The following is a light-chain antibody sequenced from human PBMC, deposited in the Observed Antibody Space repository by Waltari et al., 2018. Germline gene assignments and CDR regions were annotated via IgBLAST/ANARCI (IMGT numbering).Light chain of an antibody. V-gene: IGKV1-5*03. Sequence: IQMTQSPSTLSASVGDRVTISCRSSRTIRTWLDWYQQKPGKAPKLLIYETSSLESGVPSRFSGSGSGTVFTLTISSLQPYDFATYYCQQYNSYSTFGGGTKVEIK. CDR3: QQYNSYST. CDR1: RTIRTW. J-gene: IGKJ4*01. CDR2: ETS.